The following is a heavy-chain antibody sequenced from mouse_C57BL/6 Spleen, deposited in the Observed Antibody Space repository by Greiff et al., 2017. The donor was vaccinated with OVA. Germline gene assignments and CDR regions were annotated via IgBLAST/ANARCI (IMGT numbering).Heavy chain of an antibody. CDR2: IYPGSGST. J-gene: IGHJ2*01. CDR3: ARGNYYGSSPSDY. V-gene: IGHV1-55*01. D-gene: IGHD1-1*01. CDR1: GYTFTSYW. Sequence: QVQLQQPGAELVKPGASVKMSCKASGYTFTSYWITWVKQRPGQGLAWIGDIYPGSGSTNYNEKFKSKATLTVDTSSSTAYMQLSSLTSEDSAVYYCARGNYYGSSPSDYWGQGTTLTVSS.